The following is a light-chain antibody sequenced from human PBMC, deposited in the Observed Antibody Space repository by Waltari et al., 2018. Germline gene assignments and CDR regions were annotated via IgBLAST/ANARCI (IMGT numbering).Light chain of an antibody. CDR3: AAWDDSLNGWV. CDR1: SSNLGSNT. CDR2: SNN. Sequence: QSVLTQPPSASGTPGQRVTISCSGSSSNLGSNTVNWYQQLPGTAPKLLIYSNNQRPSGVPDRVSGSKSGTSASLAISGLQSEDEADYYCAAWDDSLNGWVFGGGTKLTVL. J-gene: IGLJ3*02. V-gene: IGLV1-44*01.